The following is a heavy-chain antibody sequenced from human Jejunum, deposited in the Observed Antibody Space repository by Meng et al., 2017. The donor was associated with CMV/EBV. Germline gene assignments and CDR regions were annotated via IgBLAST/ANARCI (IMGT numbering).Heavy chain of an antibody. Sequence: SCKASGYTFTNYDINWVRQAPGQGLEWMGRVHPNSGDTDYAQKFQGRVTMTTDTSTTTAYMELSSLRFEDTAVYYCARGRDAPYWGQGTLVTVSS. CDR2: VHPNSGDT. J-gene: IGHJ4*02. CDR3: ARGRDAPY. V-gene: IGHV1-8*01. CDR1: GYTFTNYD.